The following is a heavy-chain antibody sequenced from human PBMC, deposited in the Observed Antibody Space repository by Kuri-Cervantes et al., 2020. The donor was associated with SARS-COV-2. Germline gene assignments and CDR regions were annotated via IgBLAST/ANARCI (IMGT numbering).Heavy chain of an antibody. CDR3: AHSHWNY. J-gene: IGHJ4*02. V-gene: IGHV2-5*01. CDR1: GFSLSTSGVG. D-gene: IGHD1-1*01. Sequence: SGPTLVKPTQTLTLTCTFSGFSLSTSGVGVGWIRQPPAKALEWLAFIYWNDDMHYSPSLKSRLTITKETSKNQVVLRMTNMDPVDTATYYCAHSHWNYWGQGTLVTVSS. CDR2: IYWNDDM.